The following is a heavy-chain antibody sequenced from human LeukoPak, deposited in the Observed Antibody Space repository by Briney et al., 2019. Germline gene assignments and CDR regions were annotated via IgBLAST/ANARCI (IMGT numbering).Heavy chain of an antibody. Sequence: SETLSLTCTVSGGSISSSSYYWGWIRQPPGNGLEWIGSIYYSGSTYYNPSLKSRVTISVDTSKNQFSLKLSSVTAADTAVYYCARDGGDYDTGNWFDPWGQGTLVTVSS. J-gene: IGHJ5*02. V-gene: IGHV4-39*07. CDR3: ARDGGDYDTGNWFDP. CDR2: IYYSGST. D-gene: IGHD4-17*01. CDR1: GGSISSSSYY.